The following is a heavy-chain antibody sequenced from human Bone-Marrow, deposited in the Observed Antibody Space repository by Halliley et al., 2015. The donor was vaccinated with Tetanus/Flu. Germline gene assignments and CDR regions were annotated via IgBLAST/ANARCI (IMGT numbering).Heavy chain of an antibody. V-gene: IGHV4-31*02. J-gene: IGHJ4*02. CDR3: ARDGSKSSRHYHFDS. Sequence: IGYIYYKGNPYYNPPLASRVTISIDTSKSLFSLKLNSVTAADTAVYYCARDGSKSSRHYHFDSWGQGSLVTVSS. D-gene: IGHD4-4*01. CDR2: IYYKGNP.